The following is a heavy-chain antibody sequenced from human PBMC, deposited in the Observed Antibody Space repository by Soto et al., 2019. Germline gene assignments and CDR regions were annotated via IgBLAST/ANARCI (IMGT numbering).Heavy chain of an antibody. J-gene: IGHJ4*02. Sequence: PSETLSLTCAVYGGSFSGYYWTWIRQPPGTGLEWIGEINHSGSTNYNPSLKSRVTISVDTSKNRFSLEMSSVTAADTAVYYCARGLSSASPYSGGWYYFDSWGQGTTVTVSS. CDR3: ARGLSSASPYSGGWYYFDS. CDR1: GGSFSGYY. CDR2: INHSGST. V-gene: IGHV4-34*01. D-gene: IGHD3-10*01.